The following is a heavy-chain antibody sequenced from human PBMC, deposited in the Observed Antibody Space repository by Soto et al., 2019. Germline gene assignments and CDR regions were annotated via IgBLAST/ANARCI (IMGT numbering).Heavy chain of an antibody. Sequence: SETLSLTCTVSGGSISSYYWSWIRQPPGKGLEWIGYIYYSGSTNYNPSLKSRVTISVDTSKNQLSLKLSSVTAADTAVYYCARRYGYYFDYWGQGTLVTVSP. V-gene: IGHV4-59*08. CDR3: ARRYGYYFDY. J-gene: IGHJ4*02. CDR1: GGSISSYY. CDR2: IYYSGST. D-gene: IGHD4-17*01.